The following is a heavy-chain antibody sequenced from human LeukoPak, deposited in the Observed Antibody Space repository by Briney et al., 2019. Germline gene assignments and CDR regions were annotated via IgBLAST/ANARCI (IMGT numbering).Heavy chain of an antibody. Sequence: SETLSLTCTVSGGSISSGGYYWSWIRQHPGKGLEWIGYIYYSGSTYYNPFLKSRVTISVDTSKNQFSLKLSSVTAADTAVYYCARSGLGYCSSTSCLYYYGMDVWGQGTTVTVSS. V-gene: IGHV4-31*03. CDR3: ARSGLGYCSSTSCLYYYGMDV. CDR2: IYYSGST. J-gene: IGHJ6*02. D-gene: IGHD2-2*01. CDR1: GGSISSGGYY.